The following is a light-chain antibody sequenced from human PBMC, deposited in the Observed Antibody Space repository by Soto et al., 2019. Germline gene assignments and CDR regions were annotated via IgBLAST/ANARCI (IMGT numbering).Light chain of an antibody. V-gene: IGKV1-5*01. J-gene: IGKJ5*01. CDR2: GAS. CDR1: QSISSW. Sequence: DIQMTQSPSSLSASVGDRVTITCRASQSISSWLAWYQQKPGQAPRLLIYGASTRATGIPARFSGSGRGSGTDFTLTISSLQPEDIATYYCQQYDNLPPFTLGQGTRLEIK. CDR3: QQYDNLPPFT.